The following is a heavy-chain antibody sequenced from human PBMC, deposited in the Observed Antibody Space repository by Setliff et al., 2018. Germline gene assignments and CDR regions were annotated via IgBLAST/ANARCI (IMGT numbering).Heavy chain of an antibody. D-gene: IGHD3-10*01. CDR1: GGSFSGYY. CDR3: ARFRRGVALGWFDP. CDR2: IYYSGST. J-gene: IGHJ5*02. Sequence: SETLSLTCAVYGGSFSGYYWSWIRQPPGKGLEWIGSIYYSGSTYYNPSLKSRVTISVDTSKNQFSLKLSSVTAADTAVYYCARFRRGVALGWFDPWGQGTLVTVSS. V-gene: IGHV4-34*01.